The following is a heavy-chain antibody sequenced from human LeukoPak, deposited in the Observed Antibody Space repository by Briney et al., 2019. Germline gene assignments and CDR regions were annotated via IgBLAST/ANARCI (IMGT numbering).Heavy chain of an antibody. CDR2: ISSSSSYI. Sequence: GGSLRLSCAASGFTFSSYSMNWVRQAPGKGLEWVSSISSSSSYIYYADSVKGRFTISRDNAKNSLYLQMNSLRAEDTAVYYCARDRGLYGMDVWGQGTTVTVSS. V-gene: IGHV3-21*01. D-gene: IGHD2-15*01. CDR3: ARDRGLYGMDV. J-gene: IGHJ6*02. CDR1: GFTFSSYS.